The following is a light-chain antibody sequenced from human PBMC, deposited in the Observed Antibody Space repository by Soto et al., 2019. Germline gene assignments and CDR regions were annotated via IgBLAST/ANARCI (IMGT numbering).Light chain of an antibody. CDR3: SSYAGSNNVV. CDR1: SSDVGGYNY. J-gene: IGLJ2*01. V-gene: IGLV2-8*01. CDR2: EVS. Sequence: QSALTQPPSASGSPGQSVTISCTGTSSDVGGYNYVSWYQQHPGKAPKLMIYEVSKRPSGVPDRFSGSKSGTTASLTVSGLQAEDEGDYSCSSYAGSNNVVFGGGTKLTVL.